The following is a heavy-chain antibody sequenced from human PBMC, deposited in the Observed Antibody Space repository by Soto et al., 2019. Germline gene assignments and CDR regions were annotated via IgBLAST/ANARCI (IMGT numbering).Heavy chain of an antibody. J-gene: IGHJ6*02. CDR3: AREAPGYGMDV. CDR1: GFTFSSYG. V-gene: IGHV3-33*01. CDR2: IWYDGSNK. Sequence: QVQLVESGGGVVQPGRSLRLSCAASGFTFSSYGMHWVRQAPGKGLEWVAVIWYDGSNKYYADSVKGRFTISRDNSKNTVYLQMNRLRAEDTAVYYCAREAPGYGMDVWGQGTTVTVSS.